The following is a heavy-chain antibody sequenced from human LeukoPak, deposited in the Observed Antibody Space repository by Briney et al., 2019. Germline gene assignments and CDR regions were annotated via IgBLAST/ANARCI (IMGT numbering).Heavy chain of an antibody. V-gene: IGHV3-20*04. CDR1: GFTFDDYG. CDR2: INWNGGST. D-gene: IGHD5-18*01. CDR3: ARDRGADTAMVNWFDP. Sequence: GGSLRLSCAASGFTFDDYGMSWVRQAPGKGLEWVSGINWNGGSTGYADSVKGRFTISRDNAKNSLYLQMNSLRAEDTALYYCARDRGADTAMVNWFDPWGQGTLVTVSS. J-gene: IGHJ5*02.